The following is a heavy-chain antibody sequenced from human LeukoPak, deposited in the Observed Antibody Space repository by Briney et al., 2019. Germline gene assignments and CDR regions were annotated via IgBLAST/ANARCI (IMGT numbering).Heavy chain of an antibody. CDR2: IYPGDSDT. J-gene: IGHJ4*02. V-gene: IGHV5-51*01. D-gene: IGHD6-19*01. CDR3: ARASSLSSGWYLSLDY. CDR1: GYSFTSSW. Sequence: GDSLKISCKGSGYSFTSSWIGWVRQMPGKGLEWMGIIYPGDSDTRYSPSFQGQVTISADKSISTAYLQWSSLKASDTAMYYCARASSLSSGWYLSLDYWGQGTLVTVSS.